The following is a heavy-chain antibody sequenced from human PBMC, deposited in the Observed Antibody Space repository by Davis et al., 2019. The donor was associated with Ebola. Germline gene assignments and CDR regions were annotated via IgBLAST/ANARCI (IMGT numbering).Heavy chain of an antibody. V-gene: IGHV4-34*01. CDR1: GGSFSGYY. CDR2: INHSGST. Sequence: GSLRLSCAVYGGSFSGYYWSWIRQPPGKGLEWIGEINHSGSTNYNPSLKSRVTISVDTSKNQFSLKLSSVTAADTAVYYCARVIGGWWSPRFDYWGQGTLVTVSS. D-gene: IGHD6-19*01. CDR3: ARVIGGWWSPRFDY. J-gene: IGHJ4*02.